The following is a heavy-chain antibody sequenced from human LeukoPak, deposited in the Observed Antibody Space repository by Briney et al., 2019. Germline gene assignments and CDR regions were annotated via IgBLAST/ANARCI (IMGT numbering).Heavy chain of an antibody. V-gene: IGHV4-59*01. CDR1: GGSISSYY. Sequence: SETLSLTCTVSGGSISSYYWSWIRQPPGKGREWIGYIYYSGSTNYYPSLKSRVTISVDTSKNQFALKLSSVTAADTAVYYCARDRIAVAGTDYYYYMDVWGKGTTVTVSS. CDR3: ARDRIAVAGTDYYYYMDV. D-gene: IGHD6-19*01. J-gene: IGHJ6*03. CDR2: IYYSGST.